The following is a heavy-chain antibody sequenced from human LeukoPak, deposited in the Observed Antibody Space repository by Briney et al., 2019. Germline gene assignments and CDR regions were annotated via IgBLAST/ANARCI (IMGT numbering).Heavy chain of an antibody. V-gene: IGHV3-15*07. J-gene: IGHJ3*01. CDR3: TRDWYHAFDF. Sequence: GGSLRLSYAASGFTFNNAWMNWVRQAPGKGLEWVGRIKKRSDGGTTDYAAPVKDRFIISRDDSQDTLYLQMNTLKTEDTAVYYCTRDWYHAFDFWGQGTVVTVSS. CDR2: IKKRSDGGTT. CDR1: GFTFNNAW. D-gene: IGHD3-9*01.